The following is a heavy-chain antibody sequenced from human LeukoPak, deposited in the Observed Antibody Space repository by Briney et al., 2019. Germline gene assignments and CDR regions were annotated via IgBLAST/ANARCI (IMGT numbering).Heavy chain of an antibody. D-gene: IGHD2-2*01. CDR3: ARLAPPRGVQLLMDY. Sequence: NSSETLSLTCTVSGGSISSADYYWSWIRQPPGQGLEWIGYIYYSGSTYYNPSLKSRVTISVDTSKNQFSLNLSSVTAADTAVYYCARLAPPRGVQLLMDYWGQGTLVTVSS. J-gene: IGHJ4*02. CDR2: IYYSGST. V-gene: IGHV4-30-4*08. CDR1: GGSISSADYY.